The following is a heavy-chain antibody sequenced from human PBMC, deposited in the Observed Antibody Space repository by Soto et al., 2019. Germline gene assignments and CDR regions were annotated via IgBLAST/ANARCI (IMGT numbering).Heavy chain of an antibody. CDR1: GFTFSGYA. D-gene: IGHD2-15*01. Sequence: PGGSLRLSCAASGFTFSGYAMHWVRQAPGKGLEWVAVISYDGGNKYYADSVKGRFTISRDNSKNTLYVQMNSLRAEDTAVYYCARGGGGYRHYGMDVWGQGTTVTVSS. CDR2: ISYDGGNK. CDR3: ARGGGGYRHYGMDV. V-gene: IGHV3-30-3*01. J-gene: IGHJ6*02.